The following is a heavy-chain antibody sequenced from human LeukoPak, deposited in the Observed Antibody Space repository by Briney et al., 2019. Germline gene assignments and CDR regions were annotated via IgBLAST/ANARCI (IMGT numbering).Heavy chain of an antibody. D-gene: IGHD6-19*01. J-gene: IGHJ4*02. CDR3: AKDDRAVAGTGYFDY. Sequence: GGSLRLSCAASGFTFDDYAMHWVRQAPGKGLEWVSVISWDGGYTYYADSVKGRFTISRDNSKNSLYLQMNSLRTEDTALYYCAKDDRAVAGTGYFDYWGQGTLVTVSS. CDR2: ISWDGGYT. V-gene: IGHV3-43D*03. CDR1: GFTFDDYA.